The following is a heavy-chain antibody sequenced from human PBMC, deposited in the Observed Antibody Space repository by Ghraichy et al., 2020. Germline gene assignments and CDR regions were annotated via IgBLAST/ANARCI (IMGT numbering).Heavy chain of an antibody. V-gene: IGHV3-21*01. Sequence: GGSLRLSCAASGFTFSSYSMNWVRQAPGKGLEWVSSISSSSSYIYYADSVKGRFTISRDNAKNSLYLQMNSLGAEDTAVYYCARDQGIFGVVSNLYYYYGMDVWGQGTTVTVSS. J-gene: IGHJ6*02. CDR2: ISSSSSYI. D-gene: IGHD3-3*01. CDR3: ARDQGIFGVVSNLYYYYGMDV. CDR1: GFTFSSYS.